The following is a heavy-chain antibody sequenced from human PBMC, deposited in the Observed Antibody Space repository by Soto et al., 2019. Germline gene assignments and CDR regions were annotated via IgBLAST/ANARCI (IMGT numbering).Heavy chain of an antibody. J-gene: IGHJ4*02. V-gene: IGHV1-69*01. Sequence: QVQLVQSGAEVRKPGSSVKVSCKASGGTFSRHAISWVRQAPGQGLEWMGGIIPIFGTANHAQKCQGRVTSIADDSTSTVYMELSSLRSEDTAMYYCARGWGYDSNDYYYAYWGQGTLVIVSS. D-gene: IGHD3-22*01. CDR2: IIPIFGTA. CDR3: ARGWGYDSNDYYYAY. CDR1: GGTFSRHA.